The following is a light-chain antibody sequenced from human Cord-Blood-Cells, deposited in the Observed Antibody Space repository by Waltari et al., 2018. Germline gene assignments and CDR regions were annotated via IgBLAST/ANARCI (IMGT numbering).Light chain of an antibody. Sequence: QSALTQPASVSGFPGQSIPIPCTGTSSDVGGYNLVSWYQQHPGKAPKLMIYEGSKRPSGVSNRFSGSKSGNTASLTISGLQAEDEADYYCCSYAGSSTVVFGGGTKLTVL. CDR2: EGS. CDR1: SSDVGGYNL. J-gene: IGLJ2*01. V-gene: IGLV2-23*01. CDR3: CSYAGSSTVV.